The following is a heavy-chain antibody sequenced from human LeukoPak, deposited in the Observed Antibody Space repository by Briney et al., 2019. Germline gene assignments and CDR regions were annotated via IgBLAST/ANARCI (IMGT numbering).Heavy chain of an antibody. V-gene: IGHV3-74*01. CDR3: ARDPSAVRANTYA. J-gene: IGHJ5*02. D-gene: IGHD2-2*01. CDR1: GFTFSSYW. CDR2: INVDGTST. Sequence: GGSLRLSCTASGFTFSSYWMHWVRHAPGKGLVWVSRINVDGTSTTYADSVKGRFTISRDHSKNTLYLQMNSLRADDTAVYYCARDPSAVRANTYAWGQGTLVTVSS.